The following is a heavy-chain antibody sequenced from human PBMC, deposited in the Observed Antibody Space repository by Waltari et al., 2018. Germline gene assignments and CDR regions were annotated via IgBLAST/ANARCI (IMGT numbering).Heavy chain of an antibody. CDR1: GGYISSGSYY. Sequence: QVQLQESGPGLVKPSQTLSLTCTVSGGYISSGSYYWSWIRQPAGKGLEWIGRIYTSGSTNYNPSLKSRVTISVDTSKNQFSLKLSSVTAADTAVYYCARGERAVAGGGFDYWGQGTLVTVSS. D-gene: IGHD6-19*01. V-gene: IGHV4-61*02. J-gene: IGHJ4*02. CDR2: IYTSGST. CDR3: ARGERAVAGGGFDY.